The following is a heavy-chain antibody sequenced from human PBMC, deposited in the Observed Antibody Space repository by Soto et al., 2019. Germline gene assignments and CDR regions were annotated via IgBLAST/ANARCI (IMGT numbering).Heavy chain of an antibody. CDR2: VYYSGST. CDR3: ARHNPDVDAFDI. J-gene: IGHJ3*02. V-gene: IGHV4-59*08. Sequence: SETLSLTCTVSGGSMSNYYWSWIRQPPGKGLEWIGCVYYSGSTNYNPSLESRVTISVDTSKNQFSLKLSSVTAADTAVYYCARHNPDVDAFDIWGQGTMVTVSS. CDR1: GGSMSNYY.